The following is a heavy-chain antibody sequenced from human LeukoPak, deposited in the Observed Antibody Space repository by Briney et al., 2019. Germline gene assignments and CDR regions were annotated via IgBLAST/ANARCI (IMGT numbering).Heavy chain of an antibody. J-gene: IGHJ1*01. CDR3: ASSPVEYFQH. V-gene: IGHV1-69*04. CDR2: IIPIFGIA. CDR1: GGTFISYA. Sequence: SVKVSCKASGGTFISYAISWVRQAPGQGLEWMGRIIPIFGIANYAQKFQGRVTITADKSTSTAYMELSSLRSEDTAVYYCASSPVEYFQHWGQGTLVTVSS.